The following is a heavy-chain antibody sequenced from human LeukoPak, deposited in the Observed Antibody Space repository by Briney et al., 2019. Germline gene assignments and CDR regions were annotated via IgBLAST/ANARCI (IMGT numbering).Heavy chain of an antibody. V-gene: IGHV3-48*03. J-gene: IGHJ5*02. CDR2: IGGSGTTI. CDR3: ARGLRFDP. CDR1: GFTFSSYE. Sequence: GGSLRLSCAASGFTFSSYEMNWVRQAPGKGLEWVSYIGGSGTTISYADSVKGRFTISRDNAKNSLYLQMISLRAEDTAVYYCARGLRFDPWGKGSLVTVSS.